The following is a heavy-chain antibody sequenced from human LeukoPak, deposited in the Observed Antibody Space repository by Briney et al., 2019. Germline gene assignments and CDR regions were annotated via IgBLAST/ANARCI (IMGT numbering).Heavy chain of an antibody. Sequence: GGSLRLSCAASGLTFSAYGMSCIRQSPEKGLERVSAISGGGGSTYYAESVKGRFTISRDNSKNIRYLQMNSLRAEDTAVYYCAKDHTTGWNLDFDFDSWGQGTLVTVSS. V-gene: IGHV3-23*01. CDR3: AKDHTTGWNLDFDFDS. CDR1: GLTFSAYG. J-gene: IGHJ4*02. CDR2: ISGGGGST. D-gene: IGHD1-1*01.